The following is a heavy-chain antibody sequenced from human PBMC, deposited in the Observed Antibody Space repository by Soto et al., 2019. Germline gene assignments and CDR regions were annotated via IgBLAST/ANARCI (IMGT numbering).Heavy chain of an antibody. Sequence: SGRVSCKAAGYRFINFGSNWVRQGPGQGREWMGWINTYSCHTKNAQKFQGRVIMTTDKSTNTVYMEVRSLRSDDKAVYYCARDSREIVVGKGPGYYGMEFWGQGTWVNVS. CDR1: GYRFINFG. CDR2: INTYSCHT. J-gene: IGHJ6*01. V-gene: IGHV1-18*01. CDR3: ARDSREIVVGKGPGYYGMEF. D-gene: IGHD3-22*01.